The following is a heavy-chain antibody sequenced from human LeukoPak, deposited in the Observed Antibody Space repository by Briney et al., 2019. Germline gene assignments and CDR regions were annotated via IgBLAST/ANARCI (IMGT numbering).Heavy chain of an antibody. CDR2: ISGSGGST. Sequence: PGGSLRLSCAASGFTFSSYAMSWVRQAPGKGLEWVSAISGSGGSTYYADSVKGRFTISRDNSKNTLYLQMNSLRAEDTAVYYCAKTAVLGGGFGKYYFDYWGQGTLVTVSS. CDR3: AKTAVLGGGFGKYYFDY. D-gene: IGHD2-15*01. V-gene: IGHV3-23*01. J-gene: IGHJ4*02. CDR1: GFTFSSYA.